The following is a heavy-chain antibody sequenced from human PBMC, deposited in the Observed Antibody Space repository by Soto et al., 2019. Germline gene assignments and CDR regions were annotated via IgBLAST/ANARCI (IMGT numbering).Heavy chain of an antibody. CDR2: ISSSGSTI. Sequence: GGSLRLSCAASGFTFTDYYMTWIRQAPGKGLEWVSYISSSGSTIYYADSVKSRLTITKDTSSSQVVLTMTNMDPVDTGTYYCARLYSGSYFADWGQGTQVTVSS. D-gene: IGHD1-26*01. V-gene: IGHV3-11*01. CDR3: ARLYSGSYFAD. J-gene: IGHJ4*02. CDR1: GFTFTDYY.